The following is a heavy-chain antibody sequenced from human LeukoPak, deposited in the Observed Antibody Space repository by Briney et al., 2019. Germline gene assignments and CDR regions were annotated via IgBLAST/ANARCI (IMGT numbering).Heavy chain of an antibody. Sequence: SETLSLTCTVSGGSISSYYWSWIRQPPGKGLEWIGYIYYSGNTNYNPSLKSRVTISVDTSKNQFSLKLSSVTAADTAVYYCARGRIGYSSSWYGGFDYWGQGTLVTVSS. CDR3: ARGRIGYSSSWYGGFDY. D-gene: IGHD6-13*01. J-gene: IGHJ4*02. CDR1: GGSISSYY. V-gene: IGHV4-59*01. CDR2: IYYSGNT.